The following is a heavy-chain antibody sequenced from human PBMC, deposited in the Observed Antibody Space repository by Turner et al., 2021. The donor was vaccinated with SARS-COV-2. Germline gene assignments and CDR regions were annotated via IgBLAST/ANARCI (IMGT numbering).Heavy chain of an antibody. J-gene: IGHJ6*02. D-gene: IGHD5-18*01. Sequence: QVPLVPSWGEVKKPGSSVRVTCMTSRATLGSSAVSWVRQAPGQGLEWMGGIIPVLGTTNYAQKFQGRVTITADTSTSTAYMELNRPTSDDTAVYYCARGADVDTKIYDFYYYGMDVWGQGTTVTVSS. CDR3: ARGADVDTKIYDFYYYGMDV. V-gene: IGHV1-69*10. CDR1: RATLGSSA. CDR2: IIPVLGTT.